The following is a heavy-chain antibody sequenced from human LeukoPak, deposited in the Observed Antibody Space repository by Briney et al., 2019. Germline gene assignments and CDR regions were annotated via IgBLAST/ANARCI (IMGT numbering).Heavy chain of an antibody. Sequence: PGGSLRLSCAASGFTVSSNYMSWVRQAPGKGLEWVSTIGGLGESTNYGDSVKGRFTISRDNSKNTLYLQMNNLRAEDTAVYYCAKDRDIILTGHGMDVWGQGTTVTVSS. V-gene: IGHV3-23*01. J-gene: IGHJ6*02. D-gene: IGHD3-9*01. CDR1: GFTVSSNY. CDR3: AKDRDIILTGHGMDV. CDR2: IGGLGEST.